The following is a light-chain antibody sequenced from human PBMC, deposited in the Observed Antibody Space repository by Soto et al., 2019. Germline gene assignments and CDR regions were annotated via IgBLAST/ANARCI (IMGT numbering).Light chain of an antibody. CDR2: AAS. CDR1: QSISSY. V-gene: IGKV1-39*01. J-gene: IGKJ1*01. Sequence: DIQMTQSPSSLSASVGDRVTITCRASQSISSYLNWYQQKPGKAPKLLIYAASSVQSGVPSRFSGSGSGTDFTLTISSLQPEDFATCYCQQSYSTPPTFGQGTKVDIK. CDR3: QQSYSTPPT.